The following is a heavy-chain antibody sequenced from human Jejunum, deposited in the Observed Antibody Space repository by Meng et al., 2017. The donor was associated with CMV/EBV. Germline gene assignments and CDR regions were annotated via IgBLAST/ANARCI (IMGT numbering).Heavy chain of an antibody. D-gene: IGHD5-12*01. V-gene: IGHV4-4*02. Sequence: LSLSCSGAGGSITSTDWWSWVRQSPGKGLEWIGEISHSGGNNYNPSLKPRVKISVDKSKNQFFLELTSVTAADTAIYYCAREMWLDLWGQGTLVTVSS. J-gene: IGHJ5*02. CDR1: GGSITSTDW. CDR2: ISHSGGN. CDR3: AREMWLDL.